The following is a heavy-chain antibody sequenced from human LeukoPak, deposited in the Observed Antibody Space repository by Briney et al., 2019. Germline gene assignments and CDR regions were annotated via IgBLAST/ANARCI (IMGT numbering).Heavy chain of an antibody. D-gene: IGHD6-13*01. CDR2: ISGSGGST. CDR3: AKGQQQLVSRFDY. CDR1: GFTFSSYA. Sequence: GGSLRLSCAASGFTFSSYAMSWVRQAPGKGLEWVSAISGSGGSTYYADSVKGRFTISRDNFKNTLYLQMNSLRAEDTAVYYCAKGQQQLVSRFDYWGQGTLVTVSS. J-gene: IGHJ4*02. V-gene: IGHV3-23*01.